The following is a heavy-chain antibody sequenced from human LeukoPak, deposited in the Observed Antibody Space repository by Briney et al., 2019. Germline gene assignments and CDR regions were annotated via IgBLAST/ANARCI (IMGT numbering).Heavy chain of an antibody. V-gene: IGHV1-69*05. J-gene: IGHJ5*02. CDR2: IIPIFGTA. CDR1: GGTFSSYA. D-gene: IGHD6-13*01. Sequence: SVKVSCKASGGTFSSYAISWVRQAPGQGLEWMGGIIPIFGTANYAQKFQGRVTVTTDESTSTAYMELSSLRSEDTAVYYCARDVTNIAAAGKGNWFDPWGQGTLVTVSS. CDR3: ARDVTNIAAAGKGNWFDP.